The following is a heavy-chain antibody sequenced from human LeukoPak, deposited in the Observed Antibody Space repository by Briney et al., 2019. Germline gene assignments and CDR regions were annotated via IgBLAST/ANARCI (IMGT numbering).Heavy chain of an antibody. J-gene: IGHJ4*02. D-gene: IGHD2-15*01. Sequence: GGSLRLSCAASGFTFSSYGMHWVRQAPGKGLEWVAFIRYDGSNKYYADSVKGRFTISGDNSKNTLYLQMNSLRAEDTAVYYCASNSPGARFSLAYWGQGTLVTVSS. CDR3: ASNSPGARFSLAY. CDR2: IRYDGSNK. V-gene: IGHV3-30*02. CDR1: GFTFSSYG.